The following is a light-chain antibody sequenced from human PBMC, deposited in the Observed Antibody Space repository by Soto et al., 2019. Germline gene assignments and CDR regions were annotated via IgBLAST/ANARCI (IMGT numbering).Light chain of an antibody. CDR1: SSDVGRYNY. J-gene: IGLJ1*01. CDR3: SSYAGNSRYV. V-gene: IGLV2-8*01. Sequence: QSVLTQPPSASGSPGQSVTISCTGTSSDVGRYNYISWYQQRPGKAPNLIIYEVSKRPSGVPDRLSGFKYGNTASLTVSGLQAEDEADYYCSSYAGNSRYVFGTGTKVTVL. CDR2: EVS.